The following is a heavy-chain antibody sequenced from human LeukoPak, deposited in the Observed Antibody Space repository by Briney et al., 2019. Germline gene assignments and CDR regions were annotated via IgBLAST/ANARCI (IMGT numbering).Heavy chain of an antibody. V-gene: IGHV3-43D*03. CDR3: AKDGTKSLYSTTALDY. CDR2: ISWDGGST. D-gene: IGHD2-2*01. Sequence: GGSLRLSCAASGFTFDDYAMHWVRQAPGKGLEWVSLISWDGGSTYYADSVKGRFTISRDNSKNSLYLQMNSLRAEDTALYYCAKDGTKSLYSTTALDYWGQGTLVTVSS. J-gene: IGHJ4*02. CDR1: GFTFDDYA.